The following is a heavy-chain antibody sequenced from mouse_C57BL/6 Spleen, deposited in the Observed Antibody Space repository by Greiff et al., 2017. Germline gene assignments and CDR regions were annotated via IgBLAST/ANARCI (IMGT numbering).Heavy chain of an antibody. CDR1: GYAFSSYW. J-gene: IGHJ4*01. D-gene: IGHD1-1*01. CDR3: ARRVLPYYAMGY. Sequence: QVHVKQPGAELVKPGASVKISCKASGYAFSSYWMNWVKQRPGKGLEWIGQIYPGDGDTNYNGKFKGKATLTADKSSSTAYMQLSSLTSEDSAVYFCARRVLPYYAMGYWGQGTSVTVSS. V-gene: IGHV1-80*01. CDR2: IYPGDGDT.